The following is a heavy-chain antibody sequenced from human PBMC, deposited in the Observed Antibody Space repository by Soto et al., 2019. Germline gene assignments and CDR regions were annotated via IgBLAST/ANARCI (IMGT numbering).Heavy chain of an antibody. CDR1: GFTFSSYA. J-gene: IGHJ4*02. V-gene: IGHV3-23*01. CDR3: AKADNLVGATYPIDY. Sequence: EVQLLESGGGLVQPGGSLRLSCAASGFTFSSYAMSWVRQAPGKGLEWVSAISGSGGSTYYADSVKGRFTISRDNSKNTLYLQMNSMRAEDTAVYYCAKADNLVGATYPIDYWGQGTLVTVSS. CDR2: ISGSGGST. D-gene: IGHD1-26*01.